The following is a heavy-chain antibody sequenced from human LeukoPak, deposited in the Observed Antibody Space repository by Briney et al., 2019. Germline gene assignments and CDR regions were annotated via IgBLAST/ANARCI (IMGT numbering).Heavy chain of an antibody. J-gene: IGHJ6*03. V-gene: IGHV3-48*04. CDR1: GFTFSSYS. D-gene: IGHD3-22*01. CDR2: ISSSSTTI. CDR3: ARSRGYGYYMDA. Sequence: PGGSLRLSCAASGFTFSSYSMNWVRQAPGKGLEWVSYISSSSTTIYYADSVKGRFTISRDNAKNSLYLQMSSLRAEDTAVYYCARSRGYGYYMDAWGKGTTVTVSS.